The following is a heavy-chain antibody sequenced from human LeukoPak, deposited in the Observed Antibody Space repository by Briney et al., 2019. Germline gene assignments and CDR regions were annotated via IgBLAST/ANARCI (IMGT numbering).Heavy chain of an antibody. CDR3: ATTRIAAAGIDY. CDR2: ISPGDSDT. D-gene: IGHD6-13*01. Sequence: GESLKISCKGSGYSFTSYWIGWLRHMPGKVLEWMGIISPGDSDTRYSPSFQGQVTISADKSISTAYLQWSSLKASDTAMYYCATTRIAAAGIDYWGQGTLVTVSS. J-gene: IGHJ4*02. CDR1: GYSFTSYW. V-gene: IGHV5-51*01.